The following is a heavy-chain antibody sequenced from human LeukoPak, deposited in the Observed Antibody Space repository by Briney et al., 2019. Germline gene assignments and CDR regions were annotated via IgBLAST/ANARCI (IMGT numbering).Heavy chain of an antibody. Sequence: SETLSLTCTVSGGSINSYYWGWIRQPAGKGLEWIGRIYTTGTTSYNPSLKSRVTISVDTSKNQFYLKLTSVTAADTAMYYCARAGYTISYYSLDYWGQGSLVAVSS. CDR1: GGSINSYY. CDR3: ARAGYTISYYSLDY. J-gene: IGHJ4*02. V-gene: IGHV4-4*07. D-gene: IGHD1-26*01. CDR2: IYTTGTT.